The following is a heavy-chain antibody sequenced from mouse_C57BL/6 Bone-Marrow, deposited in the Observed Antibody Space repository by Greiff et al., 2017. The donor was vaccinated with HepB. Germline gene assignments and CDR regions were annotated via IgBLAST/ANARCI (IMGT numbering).Heavy chain of an antibody. CDR2: IYPGDGDT. D-gene: IGHD2-4*01. CDR1: GYAFSSSW. V-gene: IGHV1-82*01. Sequence: VQVVESGPELVKPGASVKISCKASGYAFSSSWMNWVKQRPGKGLEWIGRIYPGDGDTNYNGKFKGKAKLTADKSSSTAYMQLSSLTSEDSAVYFCAANYDPFAYWGQGTLVTVSA. CDR3: AANYDPFAY. J-gene: IGHJ3*01.